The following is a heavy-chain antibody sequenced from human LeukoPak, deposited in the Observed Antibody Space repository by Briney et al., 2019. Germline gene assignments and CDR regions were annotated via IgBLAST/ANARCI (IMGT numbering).Heavy chain of an antibody. CDR1: GGTFSSYA. CDR2: IIPILGIA. D-gene: IGHD3-16*02. Sequence: ASVKVSCKASGGTFSSYAISWVRQAPGQGLEWMGRIIPILGIANYAQKFQGRVTITADKSTSTAYMELSSLRSEDTAVYYCARDPPSYVWGSYRVDFDYWGQGTLVTVSS. J-gene: IGHJ4*02. CDR3: ARDPPSYVWGSYRVDFDY. V-gene: IGHV1-69*04.